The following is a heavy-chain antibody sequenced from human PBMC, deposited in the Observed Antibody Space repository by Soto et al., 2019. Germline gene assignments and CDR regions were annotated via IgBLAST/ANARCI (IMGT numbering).Heavy chain of an antibody. J-gene: IGHJ5*02. CDR2: IYYSGST. CDR3: ARDGPQYCSSTSCYGDWFDP. Sequence: SETLSLTCTVSGGSISSGGYYWSWIRQHPGKGLEWIGYIYYSGSTYYNTSLKSRVTISVDTSKNQFSLKLSSVTAADTAVYYCARDGPQYCSSTSCYGDWFDPWGQGTLVTAPQ. D-gene: IGHD2-2*01. CDR1: GGSISSGGYY. V-gene: IGHV4-31*03.